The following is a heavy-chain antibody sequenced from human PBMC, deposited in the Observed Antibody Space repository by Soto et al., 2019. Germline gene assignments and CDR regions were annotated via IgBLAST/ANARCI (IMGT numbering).Heavy chain of an antibody. D-gene: IGHD3-3*01. J-gene: IGHJ4*02. CDR1: GYTFNSYG. V-gene: IGHV1-18*01. Sequence: QVQLVQSGAEVKKPGASVKVSCKASGYTFNSYGIIWVRQDPGQGLEWMGWISTYNDNTNSAQKLQGRLTMTTDTSPSTACMELRSLRSDDKAMYYCARAGAYDLYRLEYWGQRTLVTVS. CDR2: ISTYNDNT. CDR3: ARAGAYDLYRLEY.